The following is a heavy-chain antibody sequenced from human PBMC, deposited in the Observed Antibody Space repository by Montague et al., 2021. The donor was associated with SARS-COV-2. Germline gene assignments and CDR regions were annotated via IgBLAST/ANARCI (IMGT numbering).Heavy chain of an antibody. CDR1: GGSISSSSYY. CDR2: IYYSGST. CDR3: ARDQWQQLAPGVYYYYGMGV. Sequence: SETLSLTCTVSGGSISSSSYYWGWIRQPPGKGLEWIGSIYYSGSTYYNPSLKSRVTISVDTSKNQFSLKLSSVTAADTAVYYCARDQWQQLAPGVYYYYGMGVWGQGTTVTVSS. J-gene: IGHJ6*02. D-gene: IGHD6-13*01. V-gene: IGHV4-39*07.